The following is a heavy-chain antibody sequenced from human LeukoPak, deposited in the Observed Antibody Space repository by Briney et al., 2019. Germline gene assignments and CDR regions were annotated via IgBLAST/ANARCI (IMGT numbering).Heavy chain of an antibody. V-gene: IGHV4-39*01. CDR1: GGSISSSSYY. CDR2: IYYSGST. CDR3: ATTGDDYVWGSYRYSWFDP. Sequence: SETLSLTCTVSGGSISSSSYYWGWIRQPPGEWLEWIGSIYYSGSTYYNPSLKSRVTISVDTSKNQFSLKLSSVTAADTAVYYCATTGDDYVWGSYRYSWFDPWGQGTLVTVSS. D-gene: IGHD3-16*02. J-gene: IGHJ5*02.